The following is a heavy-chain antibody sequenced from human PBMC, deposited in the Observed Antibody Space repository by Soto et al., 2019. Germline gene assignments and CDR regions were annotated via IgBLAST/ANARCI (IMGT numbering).Heavy chain of an antibody. V-gene: IGHV1-69*01. CDR2: TIPIFGKA. D-gene: IGHD3-16*01. Sequence: QVQLVQSGAEVKKPGSSVKVSCKASGGTFSNYPITWVRRAPGQGLEGLGGTIPIFGKADYTQKFQGRVTITADEPTSTAYMEISSLRSEDTAVYYCASGGEYYDENLPHYYFFGMHVWGPGTTVTVSS. CDR3: ASGGEYYDENLPHYYFFGMHV. CDR1: GGTFSNYP. J-gene: IGHJ6*02.